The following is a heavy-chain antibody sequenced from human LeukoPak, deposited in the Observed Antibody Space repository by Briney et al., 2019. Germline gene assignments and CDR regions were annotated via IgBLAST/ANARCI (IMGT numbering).Heavy chain of an antibody. CDR2: ISSRSSAI. V-gene: IGHV3-48*04. D-gene: IGHD6-13*01. Sequence: GGSLRLSCAASGFTFSTHDLNWVRQAPGKGLEWVSFISSRSSAIYYADSVKGRFTISRDNAKNSLYLQMNSLRAEDTAVYYCARRGLIAAAGLNWFDPWGQGTLVTVSS. CDR1: GFTFSTHD. J-gene: IGHJ5*02. CDR3: ARRGLIAAAGLNWFDP.